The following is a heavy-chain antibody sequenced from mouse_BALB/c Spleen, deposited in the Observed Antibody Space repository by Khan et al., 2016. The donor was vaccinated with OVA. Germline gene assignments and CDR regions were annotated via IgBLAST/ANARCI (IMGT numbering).Heavy chain of an antibody. CDR2: INPYNGGT. Sequence: EVQLQQSGPEVVKPGVSVKISCKASGYSFTGYTMKWVKQSHGKNLEWIGLINPYNGGTAYTQNFKGKATLTVDKSSSTAYMQVLSLTFEDSADYYRTTWGITRAMDYWGQGTTVTVSS. CDR3: TTWGITRAMDY. V-gene: IGHV1-31*01. D-gene: IGHD2-4*01. J-gene: IGHJ4*01. CDR1: GYSFTGYT.